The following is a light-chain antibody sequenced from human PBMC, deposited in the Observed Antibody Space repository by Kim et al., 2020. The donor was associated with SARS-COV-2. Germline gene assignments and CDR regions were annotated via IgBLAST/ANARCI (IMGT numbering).Light chain of an antibody. CDR3: QQSNNWPPLT. CDR1: QTINNR. V-gene: IGKV3-15*01. J-gene: IGKJ1*01. Sequence: SPGQSASLAGRSSQTINNRLVWYQQKPGQAPCLLIYDATTRATGIPARFIGSGSETDFTLTINGLQSEDFAVYYCQQSNNWPPLTFGQGTKVDI. CDR2: DAT.